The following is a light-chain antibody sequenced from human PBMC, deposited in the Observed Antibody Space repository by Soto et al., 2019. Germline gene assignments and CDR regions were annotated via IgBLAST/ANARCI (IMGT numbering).Light chain of an antibody. CDR1: TSNIGKNT. J-gene: IGLJ3*02. Sequence: QTVVTQPPSVSDGPGQRVTISCSGSTSNIGKNTVNWYQQLPGEAPKLFIYYDDLLASGVSDRFSGSKSGTSASLAISGLQSEDEADYYCGAWDDSLNGGVFGGGTKLTVL. CDR2: YDD. CDR3: GAWDDSLNGGV. V-gene: IGLV1-36*01.